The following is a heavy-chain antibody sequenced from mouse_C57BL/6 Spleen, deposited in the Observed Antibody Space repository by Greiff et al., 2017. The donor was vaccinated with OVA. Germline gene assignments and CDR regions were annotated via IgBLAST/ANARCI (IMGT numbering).Heavy chain of an antibody. CDR3: TRSSLLAY. CDR2: IDPETGGT. CDR1: GYTFTDYE. J-gene: IGHJ3*01. V-gene: IGHV1-15*01. Sequence: VKLMESGAELVRPGASVTLSCKASGYTFTDYEMHWVKQTPVHGLEWIGAIDPETGGTAYNQKFKGKAILTADKSSSTAYMELRSLTSEDSAVYYCTRSSLLAYWGQGTLVTVSA. D-gene: IGHD1-1*01.